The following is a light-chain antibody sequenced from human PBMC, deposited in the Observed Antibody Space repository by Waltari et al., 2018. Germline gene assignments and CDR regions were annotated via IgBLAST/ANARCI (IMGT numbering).Light chain of an antibody. CDR3: QQYDYYVT. CDR1: QNINKW. Sequence: DIQMTQSPSTLSASVGDRVTITCRASQNINKWLAWYQQKPGKAPKLLTSEASTLETGVPLRFSGSGSATEFTLTISSLQPDDFATYYCQQYDYYVTFGQGTRLEIK. J-gene: IGKJ5*01. CDR2: EAS. V-gene: IGKV1-5*03.